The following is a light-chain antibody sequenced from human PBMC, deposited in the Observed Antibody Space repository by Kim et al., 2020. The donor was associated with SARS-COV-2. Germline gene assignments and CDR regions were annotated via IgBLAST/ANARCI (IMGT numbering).Light chain of an antibody. Sequence: FTCTLRSGIHVDIYNIFWYQQKPGSLLRYLLRYKSDSNKEQGSGVPSRFSGSKDASTNAGLLLISGLQSEDEADYYCAIWYSNTWVFGGGTQLTVL. CDR1: SGIHVDIYN. V-gene: IGLV5-39*01. J-gene: IGLJ3*02. CDR3: AIWYSNTWV. CDR2: YKSDSNK.